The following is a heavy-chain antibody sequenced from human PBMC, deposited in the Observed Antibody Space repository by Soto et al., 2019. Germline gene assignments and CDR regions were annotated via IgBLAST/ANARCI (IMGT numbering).Heavy chain of an antibody. CDR3: ARDIPLCDILTCYDYDF. D-gene: IGHD3-9*01. J-gene: IGHJ4*02. CDR1: GYTFTSYG. V-gene: IGHV1-18*01. CDR2: ISAYNGNT. Sequence: ASVKVSCKASGYTFTSYGISWVRQAPGQGLEWMGWISAYNGNTNYAEKLQGRVTMTTDTSTSTAYMELRSLRSDDTAVYYCARDIPLCDILTCYDYDFWGQGSLVTVSS.